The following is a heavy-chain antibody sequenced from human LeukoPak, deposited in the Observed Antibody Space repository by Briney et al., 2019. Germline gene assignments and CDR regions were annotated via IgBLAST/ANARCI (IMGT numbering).Heavy chain of an antibody. D-gene: IGHD3-9*01. CDR2: ISAYNGNT. J-gene: IGHJ4*02. CDR3: AREGLRYFDWLPIDY. CDR1: GYTFTSYG. Sequence: ASVKVSCKASGYTFTSYGISWVRQAPGQGLEWMGWISAYNGNTNYAQKLQGRVTMTTDTSTSTACMELRSLRSDDTAVYYCAREGLRYFDWLPIDYWGQGTLVTVSS. V-gene: IGHV1-18*01.